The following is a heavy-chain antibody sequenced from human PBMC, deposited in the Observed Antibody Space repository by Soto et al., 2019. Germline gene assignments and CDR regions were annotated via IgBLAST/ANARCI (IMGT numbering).Heavy chain of an antibody. CDR3: ARFSGGVYNTYYFYYGMDV. Sequence: QVQLVQSGAEVKKPGASVKVSCKASGYSFTSYGISWVRQAPGQGLDWMGWITTYNGNTKYAQDLQGRVTMTTDTSTSTAYMELRSLRSDDTVVYYCARFSGGVYNTYYFYYGMDVWGQGTTVTVSS. CDR1: GYSFTSYG. J-gene: IGHJ6*02. V-gene: IGHV1-18*04. CDR2: ITTYNGNT. D-gene: IGHD2-15*01.